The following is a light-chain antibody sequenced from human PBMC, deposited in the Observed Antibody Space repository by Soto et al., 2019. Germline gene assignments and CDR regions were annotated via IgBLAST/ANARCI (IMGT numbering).Light chain of an antibody. CDR2: GAS. V-gene: IGKV3-11*01. Sequence: EIVLTQSPASLLLTTGESATLSCRASHSVSTYLAWYTHRPGQAPRLXXYGASNRATGIPDRFSGSGSGADFTLTISSLQPEDFAVYYGEPYNNCSSITFGPGTRLEIK. CDR3: EPYNNCSSIT. CDR1: HSVSTY. J-gene: IGKJ5*01.